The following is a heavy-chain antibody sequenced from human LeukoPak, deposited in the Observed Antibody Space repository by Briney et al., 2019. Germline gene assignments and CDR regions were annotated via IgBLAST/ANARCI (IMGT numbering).Heavy chain of an antibody. CDR3: ARRAVATITFDY. CDR2: IYYSGST. V-gene: IGHV4-39*07. J-gene: IGHJ4*02. Sequence: PSETLSLTCTVSGGSISSSSYYWGWIRQPPGKGLEWIGSIYYSGSTNYNPSLKSRVTISVDTSKNQFSLKLSSVTAADTAVYYCARRAVATITFDYWGQGTLVTVSS. CDR1: GGSISSSSYY. D-gene: IGHD5-24*01.